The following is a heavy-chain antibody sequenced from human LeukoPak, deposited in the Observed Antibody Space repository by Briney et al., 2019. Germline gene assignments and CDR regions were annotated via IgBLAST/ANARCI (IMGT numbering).Heavy chain of an antibody. D-gene: IGHD3-22*01. J-gene: IGHJ6*02. CDR1: GFSFNRYA. V-gene: IGHV3-48*02. CDR3: ARDDYNSLDV. CDR2: ISGSSSTK. Sequence: PGGSLRLSCAVSGFSFNRYAMNWVRQAPGKGLEWVSYISGSSSTKYYADSVKGRFTISRDNAKNSLSLEMSSLRDDDTAVYYCARDDYNSLDVWGQGTTVTVSS.